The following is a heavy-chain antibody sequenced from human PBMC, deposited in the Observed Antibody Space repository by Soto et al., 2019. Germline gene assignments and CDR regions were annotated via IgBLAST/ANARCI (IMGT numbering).Heavy chain of an antibody. CDR1: GYTFTGYY. J-gene: IGHJ4*02. D-gene: IGHD1-26*01. Sequence: AASVKVSCKASGYTFTGYYMHWVRQAPGQGLEWMGWINPNSGGTNYAQKFQGWVTMTRDTSISTAYMELSRLRSDDTAVYYCARGPRWELPSQGPKVVYYFDYWGQGTLVTVSS. CDR3: ARGPRWELPSQGPKVVYYFDY. CDR2: INPNSGGT. V-gene: IGHV1-2*04.